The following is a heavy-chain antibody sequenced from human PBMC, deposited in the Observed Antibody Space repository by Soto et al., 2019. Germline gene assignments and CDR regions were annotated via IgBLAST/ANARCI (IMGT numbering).Heavy chain of an antibody. D-gene: IGHD2-2*02. CDR1: GFTFSSYG. V-gene: IGHV3-30*18. CDR3: AKKDTALTYGMDV. CDR2: ISYDGSNK. J-gene: IGHJ6*02. Sequence: PGGSLRLSCAASGFTFSSYGMHWVRQAPGKGLEWVAVISYDGSNKYYADSVKGRFTIYRDNSKNTMYLQMNRLRAEDTAVYYCAKKDTALTYGMDVWVQGTTVTVSS.